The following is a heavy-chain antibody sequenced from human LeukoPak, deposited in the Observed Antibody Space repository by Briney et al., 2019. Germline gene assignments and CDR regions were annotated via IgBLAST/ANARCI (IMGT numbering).Heavy chain of an antibody. Sequence: PSETLSLTCTVSGYSISRGYYWGWIRQPPGKGLEWIGSIYHTGNTYSNPPLKSRVTISVDTSKDQFSLKLNSVTAADTAVYYCARYNPSDYDLDYWGQGSLVTVSS. J-gene: IGHJ4*02. CDR2: IYHTGNT. V-gene: IGHV4-38-2*02. CDR1: GYSISRGYY. D-gene: IGHD4/OR15-4a*01. CDR3: ARYNPSDYDLDY.